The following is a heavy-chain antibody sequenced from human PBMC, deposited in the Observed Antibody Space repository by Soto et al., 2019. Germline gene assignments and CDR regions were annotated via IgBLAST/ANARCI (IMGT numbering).Heavy chain of an antibody. D-gene: IGHD3-22*01. Sequence: PSETLSLTCGVSGDSITSTSYWSWVRQPPGKGLEWIGEIYHSGGTNSNPSLKSRVTMSVDKSKNQFSLRLSSVTAADTALYYCARVSKDASDYYYGAFDIWGQGTMVT. V-gene: IGHV4-4*02. CDR1: GDSITSTSY. J-gene: IGHJ3*02. CDR2: IYHSGGT. CDR3: ARVSKDASDYYYGAFDI.